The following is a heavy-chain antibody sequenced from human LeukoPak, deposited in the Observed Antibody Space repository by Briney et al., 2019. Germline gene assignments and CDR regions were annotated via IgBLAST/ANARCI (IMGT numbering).Heavy chain of an antibody. J-gene: IGHJ3*02. V-gene: IGHV3-20*04. CDR1: GFTFDDYG. CDR3: ASSGLLVRAFDI. Sequence: GGSLRLSCAASGFTFDDYGMSWVRRAPGKGLEWVSGINWNGGSTGYADSVKGRFTISRDNAKNSLYLQMNSLRAEDTALYYCASSGLLVRAFDIWGQGTMVTVSS. CDR2: INWNGGST. D-gene: IGHD2-8*02.